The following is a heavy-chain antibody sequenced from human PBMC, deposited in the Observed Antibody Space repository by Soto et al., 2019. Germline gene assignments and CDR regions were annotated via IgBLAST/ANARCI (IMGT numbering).Heavy chain of an antibody. J-gene: IGHJ4*02. D-gene: IGHD5-12*01. CDR1: GFTFSSYG. V-gene: IGHV3-33*01. CDR3: ASEGRDGYIPFDY. CDR2: IWYDGSNK. Sequence: QVQLVESGGGVVQPGRSLRLSCAASGFTFSSYGMHWVRQAPGKGLEWVAVIWYDGSNKYYADSVKGRFTISRDNSKNTLYLKMNSLRAEDTAVYYCASEGRDGYIPFDYWGQGTLVTVSS.